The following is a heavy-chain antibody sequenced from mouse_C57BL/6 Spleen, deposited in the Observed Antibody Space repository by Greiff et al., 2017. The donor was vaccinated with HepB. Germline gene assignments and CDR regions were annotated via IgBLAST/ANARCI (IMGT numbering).Heavy chain of an antibody. J-gene: IGHJ3*01. D-gene: IGHD1-1*01. Sequence: QVQLQQSGAELVKPGASVKISCKASGYAFSSYWMNWVKQRPGKGLEWIGQIYPGDGDTNYNGKFKGKATLTADKSSSTAYMQLSSLTSEDSAVYFCARWRDYYGSSFAYWGQGTLVTVSA. CDR2: IYPGDGDT. V-gene: IGHV1-80*01. CDR3: ARWRDYYGSSFAY. CDR1: GYAFSSYW.